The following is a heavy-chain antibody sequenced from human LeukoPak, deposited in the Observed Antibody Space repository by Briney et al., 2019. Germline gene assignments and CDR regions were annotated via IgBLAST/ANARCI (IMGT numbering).Heavy chain of an antibody. CDR1: GDSVSSNSAA. D-gene: IGHD6-13*01. Sequence: SQTLSLTCAISGDSVSSNSAAWNWIRQSPSRGLEWLGRTYYRSKWYNDYAVSVKSRITINPDTSKNQFSLQLNSVTPENTAVYYCARMELGYSSSWYRVSWISWFDPWGQGTLVTVSS. CDR3: ARMELGYSSSWYRVSWISWFDP. CDR2: TYYRSKWYN. V-gene: IGHV6-1*01. J-gene: IGHJ5*02.